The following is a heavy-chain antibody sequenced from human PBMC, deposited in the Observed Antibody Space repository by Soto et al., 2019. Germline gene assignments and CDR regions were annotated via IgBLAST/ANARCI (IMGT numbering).Heavy chain of an antibody. CDR3: AHGPRGGSYVVFDY. D-gene: IGHD1-26*01. CDR2: IYWDDDK. J-gene: IGHJ4*02. V-gene: IGHV2-5*02. Sequence: QITLKESGPTLVKPTQTLTLTCTFSGFSLSTSGVGVGWIRQPPGKALEWLALIYWDDDKRYSPSLKSRLTTTKDTSKHQVVLTMTNMGPVDTATYYWAHGPRGGSYVVFDYWGQGTLVTVAS. CDR1: GFSLSTSGVG.